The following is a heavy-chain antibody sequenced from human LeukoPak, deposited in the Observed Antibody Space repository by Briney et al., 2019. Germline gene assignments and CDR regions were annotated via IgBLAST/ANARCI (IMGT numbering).Heavy chain of an antibody. V-gene: IGHV1-69*04. Sequence: VASVKVSCKASGGTFSSYAMSWVRQAPGQGLEWMGRIVPILGIANYAQKFQGRVTITADKSTSTAYMELSSLRSEDTAVYYCARLNNYYDSSGYSDAFDIWGQGTMVTVSS. D-gene: IGHD3-22*01. CDR1: GGTFSSYA. CDR2: IVPILGIA. CDR3: ARLNNYYDSSGYSDAFDI. J-gene: IGHJ3*02.